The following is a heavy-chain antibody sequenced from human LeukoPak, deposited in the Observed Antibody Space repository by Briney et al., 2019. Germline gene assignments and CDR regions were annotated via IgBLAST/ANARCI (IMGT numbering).Heavy chain of an antibody. Sequence: PSETLSLTCAVYGGSFSGYYWSWIRQPPGKGLEWIGEINHSGSTNYNPSLKSRVTISVDTSKNQFSLKLSSVTAADTAVHYCARGRSIAVAGTQPFDYWGQGTLVTVSS. CDR3: ARGRSIAVAGTQPFDY. CDR2: INHSGST. V-gene: IGHV4-34*01. J-gene: IGHJ4*02. CDR1: GGSFSGYY. D-gene: IGHD6-19*01.